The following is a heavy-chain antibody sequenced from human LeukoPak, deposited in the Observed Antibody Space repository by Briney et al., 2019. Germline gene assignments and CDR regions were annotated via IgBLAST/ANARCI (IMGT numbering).Heavy chain of an antibody. D-gene: IGHD3-10*01. J-gene: IGHJ6*03. Sequence: SVNVSCKASGGTFSSYAISWVRQAPGQGLEWVGGIIPIFGTASYAQKFQGRVTVTADESTSTAYMELSSLRSEDTAVYYYARGLPNGSGGYIYYYMDVWGKGTTVTISS. CDR1: GGTFSSYA. CDR2: IIPIFGTA. CDR3: ARGLPNGSGGYIYYYMDV. V-gene: IGHV1-69*13.